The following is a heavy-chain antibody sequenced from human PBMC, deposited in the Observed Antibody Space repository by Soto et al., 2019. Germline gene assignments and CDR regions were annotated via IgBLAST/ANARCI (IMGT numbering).Heavy chain of an antibody. CDR2: INPNSGVT. D-gene: IGHD5-12*01. Sequence: QVQLVQSGAEVRKPGASVTVSCRSSGDSFNDYYIHWVRQAPGQGLEWMGWINPNSGVTKYAQKFQGWLSMTRDTSIRTVYMQLSRLRSDDTAVYYCARESGGATATLDYYYFYMDVWGRGTTVTVSS. CDR1: GDSFNDYY. J-gene: IGHJ6*03. V-gene: IGHV1-2*04. CDR3: ARESGGATATLDYYYFYMDV.